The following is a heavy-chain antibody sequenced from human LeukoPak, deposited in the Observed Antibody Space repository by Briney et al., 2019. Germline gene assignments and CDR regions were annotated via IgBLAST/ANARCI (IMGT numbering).Heavy chain of an antibody. D-gene: IGHD1-26*01. CDR3: ARDHLMWELSYYMDV. CDR2: INAGNGNT. V-gene: IGHV1-3*03. Sequence: ASVKVSCKASGGTFSSYAISWVRQAPGQRLEWMGWINAGNGNTKYSQEFQGRVTITRDTSASTAYMELSSLRSEDMAVYYCARDHLMWELSYYMDVWGKGTTVTVSS. CDR1: GGTFSSYA. J-gene: IGHJ6*03.